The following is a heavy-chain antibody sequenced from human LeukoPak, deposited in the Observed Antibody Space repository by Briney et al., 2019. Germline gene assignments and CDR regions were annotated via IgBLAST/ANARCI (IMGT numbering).Heavy chain of an antibody. D-gene: IGHD6-19*01. CDR3: VKNGVYTSGWYGGYFDY. Sequence: GGSLRLSCLASGFTFSNYVMYWVRQAPERGLEYVSAICSNGGRTYYADSVKGRFTISRDTSKNTLYLQMSSLRSEDTAAYYLVKNGVYTSGWYGGYFDYWGQGTLVTVSS. V-gene: IGHV3-64D*08. CDR2: ICSNGGRT. CDR1: GFTFSNYV. J-gene: IGHJ4*02.